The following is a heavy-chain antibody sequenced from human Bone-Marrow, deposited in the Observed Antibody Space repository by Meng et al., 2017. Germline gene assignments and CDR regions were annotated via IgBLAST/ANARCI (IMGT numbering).Heavy chain of an antibody. Sequence: VQLVKAGADVKMPGTSVSVSCKACEGSFSSYAISWVRQAPGQGLEWMGGIIPIFGTANYAQKFQGRVTITADKSTSTAYMELSSLRSEDTAVYYCARARDGDYFDYWGQGTLVTVSS. CDR1: EGSFSSYA. CDR3: ARARDGDYFDY. J-gene: IGHJ4*02. CDR2: IIPIFGTA. V-gene: IGHV1-69*06. D-gene: IGHD5-24*01.